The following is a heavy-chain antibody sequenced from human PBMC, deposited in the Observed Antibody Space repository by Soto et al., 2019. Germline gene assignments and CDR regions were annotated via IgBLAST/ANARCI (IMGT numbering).Heavy chain of an antibody. J-gene: IGHJ5*02. CDR2: MNPDSGHT. Sequence: QVQLVQSGAEVKKPGASVKVSCKASGYTFTSYDINWVRQATGQGPEWMGWMNPDSGHTGYARKFRGRVSMSRNTSISRAYMELSSLRSDATAIYYCARGRVRYSSANYCEPWGRGTLVTVSS. CDR3: ARGRVRYSSANYCEP. D-gene: IGHD6-25*01. V-gene: IGHV1-8*01. CDR1: GYTFTSYD.